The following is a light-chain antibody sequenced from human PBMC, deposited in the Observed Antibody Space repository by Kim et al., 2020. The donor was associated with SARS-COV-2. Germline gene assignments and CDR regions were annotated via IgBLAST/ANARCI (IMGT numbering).Light chain of an antibody. Sequence: EVVLTQSPGTLSLSPGERATLSCRASQSVNGNYLAWYQQKRGQAPRLLIYSASTRATGIPDRFSGSGSGTDFTLTINRLEPEDFAVYYCQQLGDSPRTFGQGTKVDIK. V-gene: IGKV3-20*01. CDR2: SAS. J-gene: IGKJ1*01. CDR1: QSVNGNY. CDR3: QQLGDSPRT.